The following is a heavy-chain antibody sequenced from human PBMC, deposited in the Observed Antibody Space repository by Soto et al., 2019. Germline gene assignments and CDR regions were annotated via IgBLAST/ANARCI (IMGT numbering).Heavy chain of an antibody. CDR1: GGSISSGGYS. Sequence: SETLSLTCAVSGGSISSGGYSWSWLRQPPGKGLEWIGYIYYSGSTYYNPSLKSRVTISVDTSKNQFSLKLSSVTAADTAVYYCARDSGCTNGVCYTGWFDPWGQGTLVTVS. CDR2: IYYSGST. V-gene: IGHV4-30-4*01. D-gene: IGHD2-8*01. CDR3: ARDSGCTNGVCYTGWFDP. J-gene: IGHJ5*02.